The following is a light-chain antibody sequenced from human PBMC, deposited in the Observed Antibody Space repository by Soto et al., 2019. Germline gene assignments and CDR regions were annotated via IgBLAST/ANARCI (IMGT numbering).Light chain of an antibody. CDR2: GVS. CDR3: SSFISSTTLALCV. Sequence: QSALTQPASVSGSPGQSITISCTGTSSDVGGYNYVSWYQQHPGKAPKLMIYGVSNRPSGVSNRFSGSKSGNTASLTISGHQTEDEADYYCSSFISSTTLALCVFGTGTKLTVL. CDR1: SSDVGGYNY. V-gene: IGLV2-14*01. J-gene: IGLJ1*01.